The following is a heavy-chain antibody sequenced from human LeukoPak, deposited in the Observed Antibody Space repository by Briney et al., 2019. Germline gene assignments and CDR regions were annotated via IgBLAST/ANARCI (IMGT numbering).Heavy chain of an antibody. J-gene: IGHJ4*02. CDR1: GGTFSSYT. CDR3: ARSSVVTAMVHLAY. CDR2: IIPIFGTA. D-gene: IGHD2-21*02. Sequence: ASVKVSCKASGGTFSSYTISWVRQAPGQGLEWMGGIIPIFGTAKYAQKCQGRVTITADTSTSTAYVELSSLRSEDTAVYYCARSSVVTAMVHLAYWGQGTLVTVSS. V-gene: IGHV1-69*06.